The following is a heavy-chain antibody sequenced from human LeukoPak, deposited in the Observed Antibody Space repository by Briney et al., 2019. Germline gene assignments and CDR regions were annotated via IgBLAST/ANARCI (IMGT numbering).Heavy chain of an antibody. CDR2: ISSSSSYI. V-gene: IGHV3-21*01. CDR1: GFTFSSYS. D-gene: IGHD3-22*01. Sequence: PGGSLRLSCAASGFTFSSYSMNWVRQAPGKGLEWVSSISSSSSYIYYADSVKGRFTISRDNAKNSLYLQMNSLRAEDTAVYYCARSLRITMIVVVTADAFDIWGQGTMVTVSS. CDR3: ARSLRITMIVVVTADAFDI. J-gene: IGHJ3*02.